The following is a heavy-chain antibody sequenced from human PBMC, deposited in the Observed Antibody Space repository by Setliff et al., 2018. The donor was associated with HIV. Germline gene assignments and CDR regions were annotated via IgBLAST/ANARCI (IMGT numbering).Heavy chain of an antibody. J-gene: IGHJ3*02. CDR2: IIPIFGTA. Sequence: SVKVSCKASGGTFSSYAISWVRQAPGQGLEWMGGIIPIFGTANYAQKFQGRVIITTDESTGTAYMELSSLKDDDTAIYYCARPAPLLGTSPANNAFDIWGQGTTVTVSS. CDR3: ARPAPLLGTSPANNAFDI. CDR1: GGTFSSYA. D-gene: IGHD3-10*01. V-gene: IGHV1-69*05.